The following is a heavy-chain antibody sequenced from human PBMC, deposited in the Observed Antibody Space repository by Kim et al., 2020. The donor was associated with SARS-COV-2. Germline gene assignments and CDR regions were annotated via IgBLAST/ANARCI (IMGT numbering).Heavy chain of an antibody. CDR1: GFTFSSYS. D-gene: IGHD2-2*01. CDR2: ISSSSSYI. Sequence: GGSLRLSCAASGFTFSSYSMNWVRQAPGKGLEWVSSISSSSSYIYYADSVKGRFTISRDNAKNSLYLQMNSLRAEDTAVYYCARDRGGPPYIVVVPAATTYGMDVWGQGTTVTVSS. CDR3: ARDRGGPPYIVVVPAATTYGMDV. V-gene: IGHV3-21*01. J-gene: IGHJ6*02.